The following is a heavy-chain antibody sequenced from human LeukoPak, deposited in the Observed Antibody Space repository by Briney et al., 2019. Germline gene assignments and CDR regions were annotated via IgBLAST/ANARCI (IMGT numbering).Heavy chain of an antibody. Sequence: GESLKISCKGSGYTFSSYWIAWVRQMPGKGLEWMGIIYPGDSDIRYSPSFQGQVTISADKSISTAYLQWSSLKASDTAMYYCARHSVTSAFDIWGQGTMVTVSS. CDR1: GYTFSSYW. V-gene: IGHV5-51*01. J-gene: IGHJ3*02. CDR3: ARHSVTSAFDI. D-gene: IGHD4-17*01. CDR2: IYPGDSDI.